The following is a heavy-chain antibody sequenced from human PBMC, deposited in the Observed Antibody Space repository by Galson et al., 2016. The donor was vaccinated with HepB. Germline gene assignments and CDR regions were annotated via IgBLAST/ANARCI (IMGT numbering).Heavy chain of an antibody. CDR2: ISSSRSTI. J-gene: IGHJ6*02. V-gene: IGHV3-48*02. CDR3: ARGTYYYYYGMDV. Sequence: LRLSCAASGFTFSRYSMNWVRQAPGKGLEWVSYISSSRSTIYYADSVKGRFTISRDNAKNSLYLQMNSLRDEDTAVYYCARGTYYYYYGMDVWGQGTTVTVSS. CDR1: GFTFSRYS. D-gene: IGHD1-1*01.